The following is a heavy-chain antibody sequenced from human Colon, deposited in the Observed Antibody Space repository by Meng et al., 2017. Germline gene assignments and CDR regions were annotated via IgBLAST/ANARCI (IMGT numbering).Heavy chain of an antibody. CDR1: GGTFGSYT. CDR2: FIPLIDVT. V-gene: IGHV1-69*08. J-gene: IGHJ4*02. Sequence: QVQLVQSGAEVKRPGSSVKVSGQASGGTFGSYTISWVRQAPGQGLEWMGRFIPLIDVTNYAPKFQGRVTITADKSSRTSYMELSSLRSEDTAVYYCATEEAVIVVPVAVRPTYFDYWGQGTLVTVSS. D-gene: IGHD2-2*01. CDR3: ATEEAVIVVPVAVRPTYFDY.